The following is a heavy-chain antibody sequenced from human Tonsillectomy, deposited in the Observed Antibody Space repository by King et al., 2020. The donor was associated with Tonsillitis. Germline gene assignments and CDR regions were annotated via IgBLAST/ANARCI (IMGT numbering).Heavy chain of an antibody. V-gene: IGHV4-39*01. CDR2: MYYGGSN. D-gene: IGHD4-17*01. CDR3: ARLKPQIDYGDYGGSYFQH. Sequence: HLQLQESGPGLVKPSETLSLTCTVSGGSISSRSYYWGWIRQPPGKGLEWIGNMYYGGSNYYNPSLKSRVTISVDTSKNQFSLKLSSVTAADTAEYYCARLKPQIDYGDYGGSYFQHWGQGTLVTVSS. J-gene: IGHJ1*01. CDR1: GGSISSRSYY.